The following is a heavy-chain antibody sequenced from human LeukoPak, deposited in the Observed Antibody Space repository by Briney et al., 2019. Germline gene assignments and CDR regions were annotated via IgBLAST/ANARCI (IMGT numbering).Heavy chain of an antibody. CDR1: GGSFSGYY. D-gene: IGHD6-13*01. V-gene: IGHV4-34*01. CDR2: INDSGST. J-gene: IGHJ4*02. CDR3: ARGYSNSWYL. Sequence: PSETLSLTCAVYGGSFSGYYWSWIRQPPGKGLEWIGDINDSGSTNYNPSLKSRVTISVDTSKNQFSLKLSSVTAADTAVYYCARGYSNSWYLWGQGILVTVSS.